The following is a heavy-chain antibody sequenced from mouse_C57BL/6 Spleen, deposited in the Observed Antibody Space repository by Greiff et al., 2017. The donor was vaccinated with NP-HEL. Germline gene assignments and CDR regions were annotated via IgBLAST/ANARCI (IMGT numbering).Heavy chain of an antibody. J-gene: IGHJ4*01. D-gene: IGHD2-2*01. V-gene: IGHV1-82*01. Sequence: VKLQESGPELVKPGASVKISCKASGYAFSSSWMNWVKQRPGKGLEWIGRIYPGDGDTNYNGKFKGKATLTADKSSSTAYMQLSSLTSEDSAVYVCARGGDDGGYAMDYWGQGTSVTVSS. CDR3: ARGGDDGGYAMDY. CDR2: IYPGDGDT. CDR1: GYAFSSSW.